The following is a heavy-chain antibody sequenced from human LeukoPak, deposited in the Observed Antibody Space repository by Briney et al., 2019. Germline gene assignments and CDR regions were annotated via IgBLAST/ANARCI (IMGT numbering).Heavy chain of an antibody. J-gene: IGHJ4*02. CDR1: GYTFTSYW. CDR3: ARVLVASSLSDY. CDR2: IYPGDSDT. V-gene: IGHV5-51*01. D-gene: IGHD2-2*01. Sequence: GESLKISCKGSGYTFTSYWIGWVRQMPGKGLEWMGIIYPGDSDTRYSPSFQGQVTISANKSFSTAYLQWSSLKASDTAMYYCARVLVASSLSDYWGQGTLVTVSS.